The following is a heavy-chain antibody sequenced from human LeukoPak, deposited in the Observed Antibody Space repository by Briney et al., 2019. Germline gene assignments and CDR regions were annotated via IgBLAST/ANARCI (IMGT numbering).Heavy chain of an antibody. CDR1: GFSFEEYA. V-gene: IGHV3-43D*04. CDR3: AKTSIRWLQTYYFDY. J-gene: IGHJ4*02. D-gene: IGHD5-24*01. Sequence: GGSLTLSCAASGFSFEEYAMHWVRQPAGRGLEWVSLISWARGRRYSTFYVKGRFNISSDNSKNSLYLQMNSLRSDDTALYYCAKTSIRWLQTYYFDYWGRGTLVSVSS. CDR2: ISWARGRR.